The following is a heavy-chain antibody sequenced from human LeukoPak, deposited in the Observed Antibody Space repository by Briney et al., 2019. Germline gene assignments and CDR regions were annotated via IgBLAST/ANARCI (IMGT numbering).Heavy chain of an antibody. CDR1: GGSISSGSYY. V-gene: IGHV4-61*02. D-gene: IGHD6-6*01. J-gene: IGHJ4*02. CDR2: IYTSGST. Sequence: SETLSLTCTVSGGSISSGSYYWSWIRQPAGKGLEWIGRIYTSGSTNYNPSLKSRVTISVDTSKNQFSLKLSSVTAADTAVYYCARTLWYSSSAGDFDYWGQGTLVTVSS. CDR3: ARTLWYSSSAGDFDY.